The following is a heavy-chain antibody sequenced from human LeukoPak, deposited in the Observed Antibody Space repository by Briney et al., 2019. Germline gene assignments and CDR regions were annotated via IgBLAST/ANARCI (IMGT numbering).Heavy chain of an antibody. CDR3: AKDLRIYGGIASPTTGFDY. V-gene: IGHV3-9*01. Sequence: PGGSLRLSCAASGFTFDNYAMHWVRHAPGKGLEWVSGISWNSGTFGYADSVKGRFTISRDNAKNSLYLQMNSLRAEDTALYFCAKDLRIYGGIASPTTGFDYWGQGTLVTVSS. CDR2: ISWNSGTF. CDR1: GFTFDNYA. J-gene: IGHJ4*02. D-gene: IGHD4-23*01.